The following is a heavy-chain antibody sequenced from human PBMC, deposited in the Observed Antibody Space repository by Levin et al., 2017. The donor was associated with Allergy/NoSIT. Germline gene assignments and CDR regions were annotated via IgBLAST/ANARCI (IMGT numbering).Heavy chain of an antibody. D-gene: IGHD6-13*01. CDR1: GFTFSSYA. V-gene: IGHV3-23*01. Sequence: PSETLSLTCAASGFTFSSYAMSWVRQAPGKGLEWVSAISGSGGSTYYADSVKGRFTISRDNSKNTLYLQMNSLRAEDTAVYYCAKEVGIAAAVVDYWGQGTLVTVSS. CDR2: ISGSGGST. J-gene: IGHJ4*02. CDR3: AKEVGIAAAVVDY.